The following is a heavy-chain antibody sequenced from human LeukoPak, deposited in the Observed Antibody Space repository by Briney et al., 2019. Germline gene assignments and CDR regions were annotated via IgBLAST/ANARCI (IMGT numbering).Heavy chain of an antibody. V-gene: IGHV4-34*01. D-gene: IGHD3-22*01. J-gene: IGHJ4*02. CDR1: GGSFSGYY. Sequence: SETLSLTCAVYGGSFSGYYWSWIRQPPGKGLEWIGEINHSGSANYNPSLKSRVTISVDTSKNQFSLKLNSVTAADTAVYYCARARGDYYDSSGYYSAFGYWGQGTLVTVSS. CDR3: ARARGDYYDSSGYYSAFGY. CDR2: INHSGSA.